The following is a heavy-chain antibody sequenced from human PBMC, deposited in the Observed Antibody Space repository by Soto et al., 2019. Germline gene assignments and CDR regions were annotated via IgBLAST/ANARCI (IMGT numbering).Heavy chain of an antibody. D-gene: IGHD3-22*01. V-gene: IGHV3-23*01. CDR3: AKGGDYYYDSSGYGY. CDR1: GFTFSSYA. J-gene: IGHJ4*02. CDR2: ISGSGGST. Sequence: EVQLLESGGGLVQPGGSLRLSCAASGFTFSSYAMSWVRQAPGKGLEWVSAISGSGGSTYYADSVKGRFTISRDNSKNTLYLQMNSLRAEDTAIYYCAKGGDYYYDSSGYGYWGQGTLVTVSS.